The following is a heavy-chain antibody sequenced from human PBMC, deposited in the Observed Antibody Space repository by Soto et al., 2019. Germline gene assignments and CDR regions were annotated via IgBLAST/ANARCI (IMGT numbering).Heavy chain of an antibody. CDR3: ARGYMFINYYYYMDV. CDR1: GFTFSSYS. V-gene: IGHV3-21*01. CDR2: ISSSSSYI. D-gene: IGHD1-20*01. J-gene: IGHJ6*03. Sequence: GGSLRLSCAASGFTFSSYSMNWVRQAPGKGLEWVSSISSSSSYIYYADSVKGRFTISRDNAKNSLYLQMNSLRAEDTAVYYCARGYMFINYYYYMDVWGKGTTVTVSS.